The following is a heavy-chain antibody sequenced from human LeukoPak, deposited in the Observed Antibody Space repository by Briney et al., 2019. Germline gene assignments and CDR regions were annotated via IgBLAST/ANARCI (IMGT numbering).Heavy chain of an antibody. Sequence: SETLSLTCTVSGGSISSGDYYWSWIRQPPGKGLEWIGYIYYSGSTYYNPSLKSRVTISVDTSKNQFSLKLSSVTAADTAVYYCARSNGYLWGTYYYMDVWGKGTTVTVSS. D-gene: IGHD2-15*01. CDR1: GGSISSGDYY. V-gene: IGHV4-30-4*08. CDR3: ARSNGYLWGTYYYMDV. J-gene: IGHJ6*03. CDR2: IYYSGST.